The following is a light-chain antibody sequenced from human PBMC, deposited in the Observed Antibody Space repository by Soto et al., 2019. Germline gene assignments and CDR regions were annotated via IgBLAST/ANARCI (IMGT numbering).Light chain of an antibody. CDR2: DTS. CDR1: QSVSSN. J-gene: IGKJ1*01. Sequence: EMVMTPSTVSLSVSPVEAGTVAFRASQSVSSNLSWYQQKPGLAPRLLIYDTSSRATDTPDRFRGSGSGTDFTLTISRLEPEDSAVYYCQQSDDSLWTFGQGTKVDIK. V-gene: IGKV3D-20*01. CDR3: QQSDDSLWT.